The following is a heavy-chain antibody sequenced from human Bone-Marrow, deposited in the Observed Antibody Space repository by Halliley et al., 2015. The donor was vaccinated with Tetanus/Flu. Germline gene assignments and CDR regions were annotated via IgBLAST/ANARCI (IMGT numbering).Heavy chain of an antibody. Sequence: LRLSCTVSGGSINSSSCYWGWIRQPPGKGLEWIGSMYYSGSTYYNPSLKSRVTISVDTSKNQFSLKLSSVTAADTAVYYCARTKVITLPYFDSWGLGALVTVSS. V-gene: IGHV4-39*01. CDR2: MYYSGST. CDR1: GGSINSSSCY. J-gene: IGHJ4*02. D-gene: IGHD4-17*01. CDR3: ARTKVITLPYFDS.